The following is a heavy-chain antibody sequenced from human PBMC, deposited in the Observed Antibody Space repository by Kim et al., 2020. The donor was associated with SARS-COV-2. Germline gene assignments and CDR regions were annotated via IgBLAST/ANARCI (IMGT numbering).Heavy chain of an antibody. J-gene: IGHJ4*02. V-gene: IGHV3-23*01. CDR3: AKDTCGVAVAGRGCLPFFDY. CDR2: ISGSGGST. CDR1: GFTFSSYA. D-gene: IGHD6-19*01. Sequence: GGSLRLSCAASGFTFSSYAMSWVRQAPGKGLEWVSAISGSGGSTYYADSVKGRFTISRDNSKNTLYLQMNSLRAEDTAVYYCAKDTCGVAVAGRGCLPFFDYWGQGTLVTVSS.